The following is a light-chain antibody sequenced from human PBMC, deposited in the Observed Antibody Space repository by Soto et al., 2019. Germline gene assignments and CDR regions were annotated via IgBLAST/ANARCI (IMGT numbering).Light chain of an antibody. CDR1: QSVSSNS. V-gene: IGKV3-20*01. Sequence: ESVSTQSPGTLSLSPGERATLSCRASQSVSSNSLAWYQQKPGQAPRLLIYGASSRATGTPDRFSGSGSGTDFPLTISRLEPEDFAVYYCQQFGGSPPSWTFGQGTKVEI. CDR2: GAS. J-gene: IGKJ1*01. CDR3: QQFGGSPPSWT.